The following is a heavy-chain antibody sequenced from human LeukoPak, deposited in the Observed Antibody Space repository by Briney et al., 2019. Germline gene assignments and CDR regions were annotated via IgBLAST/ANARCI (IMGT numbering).Heavy chain of an antibody. Sequence: SETLSLTCTVSGASISSTHYIWGWIRQPPGKGLEWIGSLSYSGSTYYNPSLKSRVIISIDTSKNQFSLKLRSVTAADTALYYCASGSVRSYYNYYYYMDVWGKGTTVTISS. CDR2: LSYSGST. D-gene: IGHD3-10*01. J-gene: IGHJ6*03. V-gene: IGHV4-39*01. CDR3: ASGSVRSYYNYYYYMDV. CDR1: GASISSTHYI.